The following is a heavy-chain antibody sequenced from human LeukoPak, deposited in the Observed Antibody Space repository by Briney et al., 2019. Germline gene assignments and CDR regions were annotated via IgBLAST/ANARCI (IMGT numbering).Heavy chain of an antibody. CDR2: IGSGGLTT. D-gene: IGHD2-2*01. Sequence: GGSLRLSCAASGFTFGNYAMSWVRQAPGKGLEWVSGIGSGGLTTYYTDSVKGRFTISRDNSKNTLYLQMNSLRAEDTAVYYCAKAGPPGNYFPSRYYYYYMDVWGKGTTVTVSS. J-gene: IGHJ6*03. CDR1: GFTFGNYA. CDR3: AKAGPPGNYFPSRYYYYYMDV. V-gene: IGHV3-23*01.